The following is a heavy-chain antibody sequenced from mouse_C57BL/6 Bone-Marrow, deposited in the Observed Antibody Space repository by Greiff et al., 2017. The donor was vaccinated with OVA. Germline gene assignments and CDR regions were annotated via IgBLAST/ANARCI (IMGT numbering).Heavy chain of an antibody. J-gene: IGHJ3*01. D-gene: IGHD6-1*01. CDR1: GYTFTDYE. Sequence: VHLVESGAELVRPGASVTLSCKASGYTFTDYEMHWVKQTPVHGLEWIGAIDPETGGTAYNQKFKGKAILTADKSSSTAYMELRSLTSEDSAVYYCTRRQAWFAYWGQGTLVTVSA. CDR3: TRRQAWFAY. V-gene: IGHV1-15*01. CDR2: IDPETGGT.